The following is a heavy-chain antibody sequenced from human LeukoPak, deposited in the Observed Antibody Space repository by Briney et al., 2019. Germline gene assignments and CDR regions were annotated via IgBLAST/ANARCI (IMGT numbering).Heavy chain of an antibody. CDR3: ARAPVRVAAVGKYCDF. V-gene: IGHV4-34*01. CDR1: GGSFSNYY. D-gene: IGHD6-13*01. J-gene: IGHJ4*02. CDR2: INHSGST. Sequence: PSETLSLTCAVYGGSFSNYYWSWIRQPPGKGLEWIGEINHSGSTNYNPSLKSRLTISVDTSQKQFSLKLSSVTAADTAVYYCARAPVRVAAVGKYCDFWGQGTLVIVSS.